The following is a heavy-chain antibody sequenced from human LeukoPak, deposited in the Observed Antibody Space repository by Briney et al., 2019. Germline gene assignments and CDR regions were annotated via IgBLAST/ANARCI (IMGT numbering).Heavy chain of an antibody. CDR1: GGTFSSYA. D-gene: IGHD3-22*01. Sequence: SVKVSCKASGGTFSSYAISWVRQAPGQGLEWMGGINPIFGTANYAQKFQGRVTITTDESTSTAYMELSSLRSEDTAVYYCARVGQYYDSSGLSNAFDIWGQGTMVTVSS. J-gene: IGHJ3*02. CDR2: INPIFGTA. V-gene: IGHV1-69*05. CDR3: ARVGQYYDSSGLSNAFDI.